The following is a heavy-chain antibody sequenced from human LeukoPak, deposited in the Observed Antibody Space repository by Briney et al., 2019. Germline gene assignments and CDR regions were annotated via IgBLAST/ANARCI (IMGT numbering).Heavy chain of an antibody. Sequence: GGSLRLSCAASGFTFSSYSMNWVRQAPGKGVEWVSSISSSSSYIYYADSVKGRFTISRDNAKNSLYLQMNSLRAEDTAVYYCARDRRDWNYDHYYYMDVWGKGTTVTVSS. CDR2: ISSSSSYI. J-gene: IGHJ6*03. CDR3: ARDRRDWNYDHYYYMDV. CDR1: GFTFSSYS. D-gene: IGHD1-7*01. V-gene: IGHV3-21*01.